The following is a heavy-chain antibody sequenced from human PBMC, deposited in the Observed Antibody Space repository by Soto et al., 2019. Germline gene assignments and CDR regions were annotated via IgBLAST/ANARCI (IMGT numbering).Heavy chain of an antibody. D-gene: IGHD3-3*01. J-gene: IGHJ3*02. V-gene: IGHV3-21*01. Sequence: GGSLRLSCAASGFTFSSYSMNWVRQAPGKGLEWVSSISSSSSYIYYADSGKGRFTISRDNAKNSLYLQMNSLRAEDTAVYYGARDYPYYDFWSGYPRGAFDIWGQGTMVTVSS. CDR1: GFTFSSYS. CDR3: ARDYPYYDFWSGYPRGAFDI. CDR2: ISSSSSYI.